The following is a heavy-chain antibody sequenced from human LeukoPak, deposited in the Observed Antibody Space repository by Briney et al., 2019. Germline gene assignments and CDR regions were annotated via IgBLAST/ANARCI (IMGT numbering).Heavy chain of an antibody. CDR2: ISGSGTTK. J-gene: IGHJ4*02. D-gene: IGHD1-7*01. V-gene: IGHV3-48*03. CDR1: GFTFSAYE. CDR3: AKGGNWNYFGDY. Sequence: GGSLRLSCAASGFTFSAYEMNWVRQAPGKGLESVSYISGSGTTKSYADSVKGRFTISRDNSKNTLYLQMNSLRAEDTAVYYCAKGGNWNYFGDYWGQGTLVTVSS.